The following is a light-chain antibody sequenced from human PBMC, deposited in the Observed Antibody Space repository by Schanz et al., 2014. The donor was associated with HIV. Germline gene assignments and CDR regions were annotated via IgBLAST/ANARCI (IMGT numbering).Light chain of an antibody. CDR2: GAS. Sequence: EVVLTQSPGTLSLSPGERATLSCRASQSVSSSYLAWYQLKPGQAPRLLIYGASSRATGIPDRFSGSGSGTDFTLTISRLEPEDIAVYYCQQYGGSPTFGQGTKVEIK. V-gene: IGKV3-20*01. CDR3: QQYGGSPT. J-gene: IGKJ1*01. CDR1: QSVSSSY.